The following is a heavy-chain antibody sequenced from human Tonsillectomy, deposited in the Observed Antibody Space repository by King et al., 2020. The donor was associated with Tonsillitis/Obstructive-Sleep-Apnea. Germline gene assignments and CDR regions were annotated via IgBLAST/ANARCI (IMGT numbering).Heavy chain of an antibody. J-gene: IGHJ4*02. CDR3: AKDINYGILTGYDY. CDR2: ISWNSGNI. CDR1: GFTFDDYA. D-gene: IGHD3-9*01. V-gene: IGHV3-9*01. Sequence: VQLVESGGGLVQPGRSLRLSCAASGFTFDDYAMHWVRQAPGKGLEWVSGISWNSGNIGYADSVKGRITISRDNAKNSLFSQMNSLRAEDTAFYYCAKDINYGILTGYDYWGQGTLVTVSS.